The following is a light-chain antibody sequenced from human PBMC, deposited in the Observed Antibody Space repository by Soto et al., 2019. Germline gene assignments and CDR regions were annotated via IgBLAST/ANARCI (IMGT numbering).Light chain of an antibody. Sequence: DIQMTQSPSSLSASVGDRVTITCQASQDISNYLNWYQQKPGKAPKLLIYDASNLETGVPSRFSGSGSGTDFTFTISSLQPEDIATYYCQQYDNLPVFGQGTMLEIK. CDR1: QDISNY. CDR2: DAS. V-gene: IGKV1-33*01. J-gene: IGKJ2*01. CDR3: QQYDNLPV.